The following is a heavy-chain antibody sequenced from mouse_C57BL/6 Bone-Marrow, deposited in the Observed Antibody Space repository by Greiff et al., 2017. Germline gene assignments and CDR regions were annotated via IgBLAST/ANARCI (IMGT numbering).Heavy chain of an antibody. Sequence: ELNLVASGGGLLQSGRSLRLSCATSGFTFRDFYMEWVRQAPGKGLEWIAASRNKANVYTTEYRASVKGRFIVSRATSQSILYLQMNALRAEDTAIYYCARGGYYYGSSYDAMDYWGQGTSVTVSS. D-gene: IGHD1-1*01. CDR3: ARGGYYYGSSYDAMDY. J-gene: IGHJ4*01. CDR1: GFTFRDFY. V-gene: IGHV7-1*01. CDR2: SRNKANVYTT.